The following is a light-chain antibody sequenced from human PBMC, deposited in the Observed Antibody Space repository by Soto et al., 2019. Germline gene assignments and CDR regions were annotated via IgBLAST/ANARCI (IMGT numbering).Light chain of an antibody. Sequence: DIQMTQSPSTLSASVGDRVTITCRASQNIVNWLAWYQQKPGKAPRILIYGASTLERGVPSRFSGSGSGTEFTLTITKLQPDDFATYDCQQYNTYSATFGQGTRLEIK. V-gene: IGKV1-5*01. CDR2: GAS. CDR3: QQYNTYSAT. CDR1: QNIVNW. J-gene: IGKJ5*01.